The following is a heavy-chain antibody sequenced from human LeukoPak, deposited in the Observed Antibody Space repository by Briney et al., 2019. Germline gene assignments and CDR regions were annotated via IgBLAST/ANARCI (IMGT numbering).Heavy chain of an antibody. V-gene: IGHV1-18*01. D-gene: IGHD6-6*01. CDR3: ARDHSSSSDLDP. J-gene: IGHJ5*02. CDR2: ISAYNGNA. Sequence: ASVKISCKASGYTFTSYGISWVRQAPGQGLEWMGWISAYNGNANYAQKLQGRVTMTTDTSTSTAYMELRSLRSDDTAVYYCARDHSSSSDLDPWGQGTLVTVSS. CDR1: GYTFTSYG.